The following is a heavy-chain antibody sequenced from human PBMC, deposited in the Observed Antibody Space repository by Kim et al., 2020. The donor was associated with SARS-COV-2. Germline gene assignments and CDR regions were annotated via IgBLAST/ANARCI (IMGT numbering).Heavy chain of an antibody. CDR2: IWYDGSNK. CDR1: GFTFSSYG. Sequence: GRSLRLSCAASGFTFSSYGMHWVRQAPGKGLEWVAVIWYDGSNKYYADSVKGRFTISRDNSKNTLYLQMNSLRAEDTAVYYCARDADYGDYVLAFDIWGQGTMVTVSS. D-gene: IGHD4-17*01. V-gene: IGHV3-33*01. J-gene: IGHJ3*02. CDR3: ARDADYGDYVLAFDI.